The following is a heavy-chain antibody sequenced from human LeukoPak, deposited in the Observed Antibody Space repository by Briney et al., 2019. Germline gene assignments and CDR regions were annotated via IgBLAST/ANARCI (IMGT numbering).Heavy chain of an antibody. V-gene: IGHV4-59*01. D-gene: IGHD5-18*01. CDR1: GGSISSYY. CDR2: IYYSGST. CDR3: ARLPLGYSYGHFDY. J-gene: IGHJ4*02. Sequence: SETLSLTCTVSGGSISSYYWSWIRQPPGKGLEWIGYIYYSGSTNYNPSLKSRVAISVDTSKNQFSLKLSSETAADTAVYYCARLPLGYSYGHFDYWGQGTLVTVSS.